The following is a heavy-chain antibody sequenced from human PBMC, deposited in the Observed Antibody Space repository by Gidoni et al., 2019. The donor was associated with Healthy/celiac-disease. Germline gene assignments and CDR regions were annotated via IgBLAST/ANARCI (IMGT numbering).Heavy chain of an antibody. V-gene: IGHV3-23*01. J-gene: IGHJ4*02. CDR1: GFPFSSYA. CDR2: ISGSGGST. D-gene: IGHD6-19*01. Sequence: EVQLLESGGGLVQPGGSLRLSCAASGFPFSSYAMSWVRQAPGKGLEWVSAISGSGGSTYYADSVKGRFTISRDNSKNTLYLQMNSLRAEDTAVYYCAASSGWYGGFDYWGQGTLVTVSS. CDR3: AASSGWYGGFDY.